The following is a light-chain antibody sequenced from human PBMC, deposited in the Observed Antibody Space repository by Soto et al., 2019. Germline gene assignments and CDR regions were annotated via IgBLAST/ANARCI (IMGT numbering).Light chain of an antibody. V-gene: IGKV3-15*01. Sequence: EIVMTQSPATLSVSPGERATLSCRASQSVSYNLAWYQHKPGKGPRLLIYGAFTRATGIPARFSGSGSGTEFTLTISSLQSEDFAVYYCQQYKNWPPLTFGGGTKVEIK. CDR1: QSVSYN. CDR3: QQYKNWPPLT. J-gene: IGKJ4*01. CDR2: GAF.